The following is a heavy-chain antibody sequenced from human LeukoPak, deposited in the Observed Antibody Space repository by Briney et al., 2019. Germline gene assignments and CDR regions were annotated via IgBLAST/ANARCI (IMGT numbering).Heavy chain of an antibody. D-gene: IGHD3-10*01. CDR2: IYYSGST. CDR1: GGSLSTYY. CDR3: ARGPLMVRGPFDY. J-gene: IGHJ4*02. V-gene: IGHV4-59*01. Sequence: SETLSLTCTVSGGSLSTYYWSWVRQPPGKGLEWSGFIYYSGSTNQNPSLRRRVTISVDTSKNQFSLKLNSVTAADTAVYYCARGPLMVRGPFDYWGQGTLVTVSS.